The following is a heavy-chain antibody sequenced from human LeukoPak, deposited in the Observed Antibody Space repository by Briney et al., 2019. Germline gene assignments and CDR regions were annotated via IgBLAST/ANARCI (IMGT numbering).Heavy chain of an antibody. CDR2: IRYDGSNK. Sequence: GGSLRLSCAASGFTFSSYGMHWVRQAPGKGLEWVAFIRYDGSNKYYADSVKGRFTIPRDNSKNTLYLQMNSLRAEDTAVYYCAKGVEQRYYYYYMDVWGKGATVTVSS. V-gene: IGHV3-30*02. CDR1: GFTFSSYG. CDR3: AKGVEQRYYYYYMDV. J-gene: IGHJ6*03. D-gene: IGHD6-25*01.